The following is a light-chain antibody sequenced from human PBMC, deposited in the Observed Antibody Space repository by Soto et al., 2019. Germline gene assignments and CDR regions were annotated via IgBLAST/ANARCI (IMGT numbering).Light chain of an antibody. CDR3: AAWDDTVSGPV. CDR2: RNN. J-gene: IGLJ3*02. CDR1: SSNIGSNC. V-gene: IGLV1-47*01. Sequence: QSVLTQPPSASGTPGQRVTISCSGSSSNIGSNCVYWYQQLPGTAPKLLIYRNNQRPSGVPDRFSTSKSGASASLAISGLRSEDEADYYCAAWDDTVSGPVFGGGTKLTVL.